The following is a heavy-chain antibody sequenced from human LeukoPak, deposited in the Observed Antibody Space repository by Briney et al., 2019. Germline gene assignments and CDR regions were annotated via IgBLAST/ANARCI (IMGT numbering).Heavy chain of an antibody. V-gene: IGHV4-30-2*01. CDR3: ARADNWNLYWYFDL. Sequence: SQTLSLTCTVSGGSISSGGYYWRWIRQPPGKGLEWIGYIYHSGSTYYNPSLTSRVTISVDRSKNQFSLNLSSVTAADTAVYYCARADNWNLYWYFDLWGRGTLVTVSS. CDR1: GGSISSGGYY. J-gene: IGHJ2*01. D-gene: IGHD1-20*01. CDR2: IYHSGST.